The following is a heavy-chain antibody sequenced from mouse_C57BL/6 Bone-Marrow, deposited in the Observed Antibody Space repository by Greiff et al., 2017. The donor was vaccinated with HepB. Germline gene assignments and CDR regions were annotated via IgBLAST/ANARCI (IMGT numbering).Heavy chain of an antibody. Sequence: EVKLMESGPGLAIPSQTLSLTCSVTGYSITSDYWNWIRQFPGNKLEYMGYISYSGSTYYNPSLKSRISITPDTSKNQYYLQLHAVTTEDTATYYCERYHPYYYAMDYWGQGTSVTVSS. CDR1: GYSITSDY. CDR2: ISYSGST. J-gene: IGHJ4*01. CDR3: ERYHPYYYAMDY. V-gene: IGHV3-8*01.